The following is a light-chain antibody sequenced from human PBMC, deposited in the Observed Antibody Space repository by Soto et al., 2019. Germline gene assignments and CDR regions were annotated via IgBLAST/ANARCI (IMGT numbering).Light chain of an antibody. Sequence: EVVLTQSPGTLSLSPGEGATLSCRASQPVNSNYLAWYQQKPGQAPRLVISGTSNRANGIPDRFSGTGSGTDFTLIISRLEPEDFSMYYCQQYGNSLTFGGGTQV. CDR2: GTS. J-gene: IGKJ4*01. V-gene: IGKV3-20*01. CDR1: QPVNSNY. CDR3: QQYGNSLT.